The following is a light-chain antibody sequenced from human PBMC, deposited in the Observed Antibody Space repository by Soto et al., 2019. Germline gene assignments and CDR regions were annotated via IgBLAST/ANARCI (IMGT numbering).Light chain of an antibody. V-gene: IGKV1-39*01. CDR1: QSISGY. Sequence: DIHMTQSPSTLSASLGDIVTITWRASQSISGYLNWYLQRPQKAPELLIYAASTLESGVPSRFSGSGSGTDFTLTISSLQSEDFATYYCQQSYSFPRTFGGGTKVDI. CDR3: QQSYSFPRT. CDR2: AAS. J-gene: IGKJ4*01.